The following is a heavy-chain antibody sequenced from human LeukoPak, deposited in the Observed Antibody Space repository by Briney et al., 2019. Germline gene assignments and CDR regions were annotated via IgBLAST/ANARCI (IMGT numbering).Heavy chain of an antibody. J-gene: IGHJ3*01. Sequence: PGGSLRLSCAASGFTFTIYSMNWVRQAPGKGLEWVSSISSYSTHMSYADSVKGRFTISRDNAKNSLYLQMNSLRAEDTAVYYCARWRNYDGSSGYYQDAFDVWGQGTMVTVSS. V-gene: IGHV3-21*01. CDR2: ISSYSTHM. D-gene: IGHD3-22*01. CDR1: GFTFTIYS. CDR3: ARWRNYDGSSGYYQDAFDV.